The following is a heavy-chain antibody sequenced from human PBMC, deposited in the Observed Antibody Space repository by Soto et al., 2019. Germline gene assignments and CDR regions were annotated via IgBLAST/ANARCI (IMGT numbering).Heavy chain of an antibody. J-gene: IGHJ4*02. D-gene: IGHD2-21*01. CDR1: GFSLSSKY. CDR3: ATQRGPTYYSDY. Sequence: PGGSLRLSCAASGFSLSSKYMRWVRQAPGKGLEWVSVISCDGSTYYADSVKDRFTISSDNSTNTLYLQMNSLRAEDTAVYYCATQRGPTYYSDYWGQGTLVTVSS. V-gene: IGHV3-53*01. CDR2: ISCDGST.